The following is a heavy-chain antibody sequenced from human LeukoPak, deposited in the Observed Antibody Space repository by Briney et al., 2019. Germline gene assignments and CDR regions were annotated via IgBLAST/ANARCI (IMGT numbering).Heavy chain of an antibody. D-gene: IGHD2-2*01. V-gene: IGHV4-34*01. CDR1: GGSFSGYY. CDR3: ATQDIVVVPAAISYYYGMDV. Sequence: NSSETLSLTCAVYGGSFSGYYWSWIRQPPGKGLEWIGEINHSGSTNYNPSLKSRVTISVDTSKNQFSLKLSSVTAADTAVHYCATQDIVVVPAAISYYYGMDVWGQGTTVTVSS. J-gene: IGHJ6*02. CDR2: INHSGST.